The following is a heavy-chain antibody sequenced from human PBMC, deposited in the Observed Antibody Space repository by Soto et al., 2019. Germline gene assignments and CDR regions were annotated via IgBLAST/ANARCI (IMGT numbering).Heavy chain of an antibody. Sequence: QVQLVQSGAEVKKPGASVKVSCKASGYTFTSYAMHWVRQAPGQRLEWMGWINAGNGNTKYSQKFQGRVTITRDTSASTAYMGLSSLRSEDTAVYYCARGRHYCFGELPNWFDPWGQGTLVTVSS. CDR3: ARGRHYCFGELPNWFDP. V-gene: IGHV1-3*01. CDR1: GYTFTSYA. J-gene: IGHJ5*02. CDR2: INAGNGNT. D-gene: IGHD3-10*01.